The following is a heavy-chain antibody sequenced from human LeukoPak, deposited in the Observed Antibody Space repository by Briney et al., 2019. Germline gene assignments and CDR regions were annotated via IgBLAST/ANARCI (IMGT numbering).Heavy chain of an antibody. CDR2: IKQDGSEK. Sequence: GGSLRLSCAASGFTFSSYWMSWVRQAPGKGLEWVANIKQDGSEKYYVDSVKGRFTISRDNAKNSLYLQMNSLRAEDTAVYYCARCIAAAGQIGAFDIWGQGTMVTVSS. J-gene: IGHJ3*02. CDR1: GFTFSSYW. CDR3: ARCIAAAGQIGAFDI. D-gene: IGHD6-13*01. V-gene: IGHV3-7*01.